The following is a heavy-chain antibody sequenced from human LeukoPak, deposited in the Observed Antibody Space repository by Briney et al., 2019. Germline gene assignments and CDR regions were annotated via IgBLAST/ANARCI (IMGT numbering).Heavy chain of an antibody. Sequence: SVTVSCKASGGTFSSYVISWVRQAPGQGLEWMGGIIPIFGTANYAQKFQGRVTITADESTSTAYMELSSLRSGDTAVYYCARGSPMTSSGYYNHWGQGTLVTVSS. CDR1: GGTFSSYV. CDR3: ARGSPMTSSGYYNH. CDR2: IIPIFGTA. J-gene: IGHJ4*02. V-gene: IGHV1-69*13. D-gene: IGHD3-22*01.